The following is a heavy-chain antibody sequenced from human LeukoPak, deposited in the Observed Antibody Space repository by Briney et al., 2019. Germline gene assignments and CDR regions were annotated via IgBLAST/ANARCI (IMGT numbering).Heavy chain of an antibody. Sequence: PGGSLRLSCAASGFTFSSYWMSWVRQAPGKGLEWVSSISSSSSYIYYADSVKGRFTISRDNAKDSLYLQMNSLRAEDTAVYYCATNSISFYWGQGTLVTVSS. CDR2: ISSSSSYI. V-gene: IGHV3-21*01. CDR3: ATNSISFY. J-gene: IGHJ4*02. D-gene: IGHD6-6*01. CDR1: GFTFSSYW.